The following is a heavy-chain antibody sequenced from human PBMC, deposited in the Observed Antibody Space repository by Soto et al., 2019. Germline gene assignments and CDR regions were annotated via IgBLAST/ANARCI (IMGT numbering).Heavy chain of an antibody. V-gene: IGHV1-18*04. J-gene: IGHJ5*02. CDR3: ERIRQPLLYGDIGVDT. Sequence: QVQLVQSGAEVKKPGASVKVSCKASGYTFTTYGITWVRQAPGQGLEWMGCINPHNGNTTYAQRLQGRVTMTTDTSTSTVSMELRSLISDDTAIYYCERIRQPLLYGDIGVDTWGQGTLVTVSS. CDR1: GYTFTTYG. D-gene: IGHD2-2*02. CDR2: INPHNGNT.